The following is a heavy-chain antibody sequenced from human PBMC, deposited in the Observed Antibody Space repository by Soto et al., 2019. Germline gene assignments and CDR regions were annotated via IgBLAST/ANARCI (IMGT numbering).Heavy chain of an antibody. Sequence: QVQLGQSGAEVKKPGSSVNVSCKASGGIFSSYAISWGRHAPGQGLEWLGGIIPIFGTTNYPEKFQGRVLITADHPTSPAYMQVTSLTADDTSVYYCASPSSRSLETSYYHAVDVWGQGKTLTVPS. CDR1: GGIFSSYA. CDR3: ASPSSRSLETSYYHAVDV. J-gene: IGHJ6*02. CDR2: IIPIFGTT. D-gene: IGHD6-13*01. V-gene: IGHV1-69*12.